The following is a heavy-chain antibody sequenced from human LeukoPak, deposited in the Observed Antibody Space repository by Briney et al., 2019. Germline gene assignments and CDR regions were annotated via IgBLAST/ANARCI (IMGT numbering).Heavy chain of an antibody. D-gene: IGHD4-17*01. V-gene: IGHV3-23*01. CDR1: GFTFSSYA. CDR2: ISGSGGST. Sequence: GGSLRLSCAASGFTFSSYAMSWVRQAPGKGLGWVSAISGSGGSTYDADSVKGRFTISRDNSKNTLYLQTSSLRAEDTAVYYCVRASTTVPNLLDYWGQGTLVTVSS. J-gene: IGHJ4*02. CDR3: VRASTTVPNLLDY.